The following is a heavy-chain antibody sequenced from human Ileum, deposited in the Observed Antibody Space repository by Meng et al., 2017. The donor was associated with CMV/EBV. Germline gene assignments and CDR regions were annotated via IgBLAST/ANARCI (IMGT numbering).Heavy chain of an antibody. V-gene: IGHV1-2*02. CDR2: INPNSGGT. D-gene: IGHD6-6*01. Sequence: YTFTGYSMHWVRQAPGQGLEWMGWINPNSGGTNYAQKFQGRVTMTRDTSISTAYMELSRLRSDDTAVYYCARGLGYSSSSPNNWFDPWGQGTLVTVSS. J-gene: IGHJ5*02. CDR3: ARGLGYSSSSPNNWFDP. CDR1: YTFTGYS.